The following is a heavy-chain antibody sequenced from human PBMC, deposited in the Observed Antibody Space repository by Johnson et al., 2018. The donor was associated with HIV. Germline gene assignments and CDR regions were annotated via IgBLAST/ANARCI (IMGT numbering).Heavy chain of an antibody. CDR1: GFTFNYYG. J-gene: IGHJ3*02. D-gene: IGHD1-1*01. CDR2: IWYDGSNK. Sequence: QVQLVESGGGVVQPGGSLRLSCVASGFTFNYYGIHWVRQAPGKGLEWVAVIWYDGSNKYYADSVKGRFTISRDNSKNTLYLQMNSLRAEDTAVYYCARGTGTDDAFDIWGQGTMVTVSS. V-gene: IGHV3-33*01. CDR3: ARGTGTDDAFDI.